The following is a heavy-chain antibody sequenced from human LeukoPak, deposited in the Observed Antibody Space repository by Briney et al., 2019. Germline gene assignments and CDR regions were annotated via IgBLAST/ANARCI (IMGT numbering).Heavy chain of an antibody. CDR1: GHPHSSNY. V-gene: IGHV3-66*01. Sequence: PGRSQSLPCAASGHPHSSNYKRCAPHPRAKALEWVSVIYSGGSKYYADSVKGRFTISRDNSKNTLYLQMNSLRAEDTAVYYCARKSGYSGYGSDYWGQGTLVTVSS. J-gene: IGHJ4*02. CDR3: ARKSGYSGYGSDY. D-gene: IGHD5-12*01. CDR2: IYSGGSK.